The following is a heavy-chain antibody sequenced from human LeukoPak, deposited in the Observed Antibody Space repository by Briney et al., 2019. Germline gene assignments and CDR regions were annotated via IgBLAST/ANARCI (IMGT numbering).Heavy chain of an antibody. J-gene: IGHJ4*02. V-gene: IGHV3-23*01. D-gene: IGHD6-13*01. CDR3: AKAATYTSSWYEF. Sequence: GGSLRLSCAASGLTMSSNAMSWVRQAPGKGLEWVSGICSGGGCTYYADSVKGRFTISRDNSKVYLQMNSLRAEDTAVYFCAKAATYTSSWYEFWGQGTLVTVSS. CDR1: GLTMSSNA. CDR2: ICSGGGCT.